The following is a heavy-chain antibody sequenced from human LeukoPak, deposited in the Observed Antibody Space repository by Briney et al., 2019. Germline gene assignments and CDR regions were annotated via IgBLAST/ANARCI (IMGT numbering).Heavy chain of an antibody. CDR1: GGTFSSYA. CDR3: ARDEEATQGSDY. J-gene: IGHJ4*02. Sequence: SVKVSCKASGGTFSSYAISWVRQAPGQGLEWMGRIIPILGIANYAQKFQGRVTITADKSTSTAYMELSSLRSEDTAVYYCARDEEATQGSDYWGQGTLVTVSS. CDR2: IIPILGIA. V-gene: IGHV1-69*04.